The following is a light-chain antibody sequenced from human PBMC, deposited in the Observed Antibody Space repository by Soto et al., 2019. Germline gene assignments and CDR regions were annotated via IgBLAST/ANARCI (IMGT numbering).Light chain of an antibody. CDR3: YSYAGTYTLV. V-gene: IGLV2-11*01. Sequence: QSALTQPRSVSGSPGQSATISCTGTANDVGGHNYVSWYQQHPGEAPKLLIYDVTERPSGVPDRFSGSKSGNTASLTISGLQTEDEADYYCYSYAGTYTLVFGTGTKLTVL. CDR2: DVT. J-gene: IGLJ1*01. CDR1: ANDVGGHNY.